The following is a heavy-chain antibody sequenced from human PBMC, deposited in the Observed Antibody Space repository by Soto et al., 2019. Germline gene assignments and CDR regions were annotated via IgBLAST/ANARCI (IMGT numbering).Heavy chain of an antibody. D-gene: IGHD2-2*01. CDR2: INPTGSSR. Sequence: ASVKVSCKASGSTFTAYYVFWVRQAPGQGLEWMGIINPTGSSRSYAQKFQGRVTVTRDTSTSTVYMELSSLRSEDTAVYYCAGYCSSTDCYLADGMDVWGQGTTVTVSS. CDR1: GSTFTAYY. V-gene: IGHV1-46*01. CDR3: AGYCSSTDCYLADGMDV. J-gene: IGHJ6*02.